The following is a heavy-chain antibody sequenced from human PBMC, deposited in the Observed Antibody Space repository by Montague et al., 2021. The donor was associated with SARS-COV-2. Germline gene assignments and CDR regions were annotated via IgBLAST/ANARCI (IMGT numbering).Heavy chain of an antibody. V-gene: IGHV4-59*01. CDR2: IYYSGRT. CDR3: ARVHYYTGYVDS. CDR1: GGSMRDYY. J-gene: IGHJ4*02. D-gene: IGHD3-22*01. Sequence: SETLSLTCTVSGGSMRDYYWSWIRQPPGEGLEWIGYIYYSGRTDXNPSLNSRVTLSLDTSKNQFSLNLRSVTAADTAFYYCARVHYYTGYVDSWGQGTLVSVSS.